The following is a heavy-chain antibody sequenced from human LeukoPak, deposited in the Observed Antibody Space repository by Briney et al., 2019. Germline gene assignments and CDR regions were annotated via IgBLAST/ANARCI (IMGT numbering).Heavy chain of an antibody. D-gene: IGHD6-19*01. CDR1: GYTFTGYY. Sequence: ASVKVSCKASGYTFTGYYMHWVRQAPGQGLEWMGWINPNSGGTNYAQKFQGRVIMTRDTSTSTVYMELSSLRSEDTAVYYCARRYGEQWLDYFDYWGQGTLLTVSS. V-gene: IGHV1-2*02. CDR3: ARRYGEQWLDYFDY. J-gene: IGHJ4*02. CDR2: INPNSGGT.